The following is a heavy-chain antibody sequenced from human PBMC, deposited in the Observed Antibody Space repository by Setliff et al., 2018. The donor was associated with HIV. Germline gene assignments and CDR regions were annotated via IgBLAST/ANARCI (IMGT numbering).Heavy chain of an antibody. CDR3: AKCGGVTCYSASWYFDY. V-gene: IGHV3-7*01. D-gene: IGHD2-15*01. CDR1: GFTFTSYW. J-gene: IGHJ4*02. CDR2: INQDGSEK. Sequence: GGSLRLSCAASGFTFTSYWMIWVRQAPGKGLEWVANINQDGSEKNYVDSEKGRFTISRDNAKNSMDLQMNSLRAEDTAVYYCAKCGGVTCYSASWYFDYWGQGTLVTVSS.